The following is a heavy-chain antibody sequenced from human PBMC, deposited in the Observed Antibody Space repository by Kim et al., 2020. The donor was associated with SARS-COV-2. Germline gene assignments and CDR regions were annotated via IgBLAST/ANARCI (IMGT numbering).Heavy chain of an antibody. V-gene: IGHV1-18*04. CDR2: ISAYNGNT. CDR1: GYTFTSYG. J-gene: IGHJ4*02. Sequence: ASVKVSCKASGYTFTSYGISWVRQAPGQGLEWMGWISAYNGNTNYAQKLQGRVTMTTDTSTSTAYMELRSLRSDDTAVYYCAKGAYYDSSGYYDYWGQGTLVTVSS. CDR3: AKGAYYDSSGYYDY. D-gene: IGHD3-22*01.